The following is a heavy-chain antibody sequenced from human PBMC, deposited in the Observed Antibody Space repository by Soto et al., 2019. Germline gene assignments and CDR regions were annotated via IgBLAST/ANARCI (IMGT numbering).Heavy chain of an antibody. V-gene: IGHV4-59*08. J-gene: IGHJ3*02. CDR2: IYYSGST. CDR3: ARYRITIFGVSLVRDAFDI. CDR1: GGSISSYY. D-gene: IGHD3-3*01. Sequence: SETLSLTCTVSGGSISSYYWSWIRQPPGKGLEWIGYIYYSGSTNYNPSLKSRVTISVDTSKNQFSLKLSSVTAADTAVYYCARYRITIFGVSLVRDAFDIWGQGTMVTVSS.